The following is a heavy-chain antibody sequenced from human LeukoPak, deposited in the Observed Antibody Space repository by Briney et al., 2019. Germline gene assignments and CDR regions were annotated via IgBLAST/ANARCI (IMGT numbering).Heavy chain of an antibody. D-gene: IGHD3-16*02. CDR1: GASISSNSFY. V-gene: IGHV4-39*01. CDR2: IYYNGDT. CDR3: AVLLYRHYHSFDS. J-gene: IGHJ5*01. Sequence: PSETLSLTSSLSGASISSNSFYWGWTRQPPGKGLEWIGTIYYNGDTFYNPSLKSRVTMSVDTSASQFSLKLPSVTAADTAVYYCAVLLYRHYHSFDSWGRGILVPVSS.